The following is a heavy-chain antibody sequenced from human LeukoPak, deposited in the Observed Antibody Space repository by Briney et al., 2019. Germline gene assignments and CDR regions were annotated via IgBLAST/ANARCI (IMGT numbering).Heavy chain of an antibody. Sequence: GGSLRLSCAASGFTFSSYSMNWVRQAPGKGLEWVSYISSSSSTIYYADSVKGRFTISRDNAKNSLYLQMNSLRAEDTAVYYCAGRIQLWALDYWGQGTLVTVSS. V-gene: IGHV3-48*04. J-gene: IGHJ4*02. CDR1: GFTFSSYS. CDR2: ISSSSSTI. CDR3: AGRIQLWALDY. D-gene: IGHD5-18*01.